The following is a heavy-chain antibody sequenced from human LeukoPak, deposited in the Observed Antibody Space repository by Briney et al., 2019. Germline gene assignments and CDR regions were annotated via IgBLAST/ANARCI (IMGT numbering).Heavy chain of an antibody. Sequence: GGSLRLSCAASGFTFSSYGMHWVRQAPGKGLEWVAAIWYDGSNKYYADSVKGRFTISRDNSKNTLNLQMNSLRAEDTAVYYCARDRGNGVYHLDYWGQGTVVTVSS. V-gene: IGHV3-33*08. CDR2: IWYDGSNK. CDR1: GFTFSSYG. CDR3: ARDRGNGVYHLDY. J-gene: IGHJ4*02. D-gene: IGHD2-8*01.